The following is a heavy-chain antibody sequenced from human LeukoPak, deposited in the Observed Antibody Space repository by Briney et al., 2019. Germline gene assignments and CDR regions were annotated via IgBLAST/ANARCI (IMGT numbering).Heavy chain of an antibody. CDR3: TREVTGPYRFDD. J-gene: IGHJ4*02. CDR2: ITPSDGAT. D-gene: IGHD7-27*01. CDR1: GNSFTNYN. Sequence: ASVTVSCTASGNSFTNYNMHWVRLAPGQGLERMGIITPSDGATNYAQKFQGRVTMTRDTSTSAVHMELSSLKSEDTAVYYCTREVTGPYRFDDWGPGTLVTVSS. V-gene: IGHV1-46*01.